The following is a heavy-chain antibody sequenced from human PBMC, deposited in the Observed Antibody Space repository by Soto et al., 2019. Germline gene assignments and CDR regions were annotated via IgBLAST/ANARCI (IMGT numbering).Heavy chain of an antibody. D-gene: IGHD6-13*01. J-gene: IGHJ6*03. V-gene: IGHV4-59*08. CDR2: IYYSGST. Sequence: SETLSLTCTVSGGSISSYYWSWIRQPPGKGLEWIGYIYYSGSTNYNPSLKSRVTISVDTSKNQFSLKLSSVTAADTAVYYCARYSSSWRTGEYYYYYYYMDVWGKGTTVTVSS. CDR1: GGSISSYY. CDR3: ARYSSSWRTGEYYYYYYYMDV.